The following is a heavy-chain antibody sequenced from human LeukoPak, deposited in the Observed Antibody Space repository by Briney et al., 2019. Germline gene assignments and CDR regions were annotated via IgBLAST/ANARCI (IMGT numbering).Heavy chain of an antibody. CDR1: GYTFIDYY. Sequence: ASVKVSCKAFGYTFIDYYIHWVRQAPGQGLEWMGRINPKTAGTNYAQRFQGRVTMTRDTSISTAHMELSTVISDDTAVYYCVPLGGLGYYQYGMDVWGRGTTVTVSS. CDR2: INPKTAGT. V-gene: IGHV1-2*06. CDR3: VPLGGLGYYQYGMDV. D-gene: IGHD3/OR15-3a*01. J-gene: IGHJ6*02.